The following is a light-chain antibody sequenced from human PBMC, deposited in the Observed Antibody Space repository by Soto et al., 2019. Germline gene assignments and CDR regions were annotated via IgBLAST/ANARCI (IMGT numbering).Light chain of an antibody. Sequence: QSVLTQPPSASGSPGQSVTISCTGTSSDVGSYNYVSWYQQHPDKAPKLIIYEVNERPSGVTDRFSGSKSGNTAALTVSGLQADDEADYYCTSYAGSNNPVVFGGGTKLTVL. J-gene: IGLJ3*02. CDR1: SSDVGSYNY. V-gene: IGLV2-8*01. CDR2: EVN. CDR3: TSYAGSNNPVV.